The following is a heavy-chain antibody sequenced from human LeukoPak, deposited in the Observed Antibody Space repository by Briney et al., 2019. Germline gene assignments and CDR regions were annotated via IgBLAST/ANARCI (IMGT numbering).Heavy chain of an antibody. J-gene: IGHJ4*02. D-gene: IGHD5-18*01. Sequence: PGGSLRLSCAASGFTVSSNYISWVRQAPGKGLAWVSVLYSGGNTYYADSVKGRFTISRDNSKNMLFLQMNSPRAEDTAVYYCARVGRGDTYGYVDYWGQGTLVTVSS. V-gene: IGHV3-66*01. CDR2: LYSGGNT. CDR1: GFTVSSNY. CDR3: ARVGRGDTYGYVDY.